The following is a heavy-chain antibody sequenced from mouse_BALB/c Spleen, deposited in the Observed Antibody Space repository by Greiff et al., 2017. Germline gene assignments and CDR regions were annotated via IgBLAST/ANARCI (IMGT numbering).Heavy chain of an antibody. J-gene: IGHJ4*01. V-gene: IGHV1S29*02. Sequence: EVQLLQSGPELVKPGASVKISCKASGYTFTDYNMHWVKQSHGKSLEWIGYIYPYNGGTGYNQKFKSKATLTVDNSSSTAYMELRSLTSEDSAVYYCTRDDYYAMDYWGQGTSVTVSS. CDR1: GYTFTDYN. CDR2: IYPYNGGT. CDR3: TRDDYYAMDY.